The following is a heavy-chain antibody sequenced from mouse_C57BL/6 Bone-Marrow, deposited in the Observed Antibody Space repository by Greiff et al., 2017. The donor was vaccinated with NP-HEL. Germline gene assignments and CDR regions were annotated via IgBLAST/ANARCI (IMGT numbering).Heavy chain of an antibody. CDR1: GYTFTSYG. D-gene: IGHD2-3*01. CDR2: IHPSDSDT. Sequence: QVQLQQPGAELVKPGASVKVSCKASGYTFTSYGMHGGKQRPGKGLEWIGRIHPSDSDTNYNQKFKGKATLTVDKSSSTAYMQLSSLTSEDSAVYYCAMGGYDPEDFDYWGQGTTLTVSS. V-gene: IGHV1-74*01. J-gene: IGHJ2*01. CDR3: AMGGYDPEDFDY.